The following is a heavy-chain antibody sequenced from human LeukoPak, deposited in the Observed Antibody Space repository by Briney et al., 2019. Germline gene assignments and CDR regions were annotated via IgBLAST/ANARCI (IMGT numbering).Heavy chain of an antibody. V-gene: IGHV1-18*01. D-gene: IGHD3-3*01. CDR2: ISAYNGNT. J-gene: IGHJ4*02. Sequence: ASVKVSRKASGYTFTSYGISWVRQAPGQGLEWMGWISAYNGNTNYAQKLQGRVTMTTDTSTSTAYMELRSLRSDDTAVYYCASTDTPYDFWSGYYNYWGQGTLVTVSS. CDR1: GYTFTSYG. CDR3: ASTDTPYDFWSGYYNY.